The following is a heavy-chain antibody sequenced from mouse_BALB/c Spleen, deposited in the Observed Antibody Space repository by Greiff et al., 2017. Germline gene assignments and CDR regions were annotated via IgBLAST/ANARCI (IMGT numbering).Heavy chain of an antibody. Sequence: EVHLVESGGGLVQPGGSRKLSCAASGFTFSSFGMHWVRQAPEKRLEWVATISSGGSYTYYPDSVKGRFTISRDNAKNTLYLQMSSLKSEDTAMYYCTRDGGNPYAMDYWGQGTSVTVSS. J-gene: IGHJ4*01. CDR1: GFTFSSFG. CDR2: ISSGGSYT. V-gene: IGHV5-6-4*01. CDR3: TRDGGNPYAMDY. D-gene: IGHD2-1*01.